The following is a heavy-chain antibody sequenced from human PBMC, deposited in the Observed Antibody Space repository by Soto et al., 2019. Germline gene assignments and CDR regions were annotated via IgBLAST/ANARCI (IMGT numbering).Heavy chain of an antibody. D-gene: IGHD2-2*01. Sequence: GASVKVSCKASGYTCTGYGISWVRQAPGQGLEWMGWISAYNGNTNYAQKFQGWVTMTRDTSISTAYMELSRLRSDDTAVYYCARDLSCSSTSCYDYGMDVWGQGTTVTVSS. J-gene: IGHJ6*02. V-gene: IGHV1-18*01. CDR1: GYTCTGYG. CDR2: ISAYNGNT. CDR3: ARDLSCSSTSCYDYGMDV.